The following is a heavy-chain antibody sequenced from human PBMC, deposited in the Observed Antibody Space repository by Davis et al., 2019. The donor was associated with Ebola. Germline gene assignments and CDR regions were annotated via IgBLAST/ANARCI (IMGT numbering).Heavy chain of an antibody. CDR1: GFTFDDYT. J-gene: IGHJ6*02. CDR3: AKGWRKYYYYGMDV. V-gene: IGHV3-43*01. CDR2: ISWDGGST. D-gene: IGHD2-15*01. Sequence: GESLKISCAASGFTFDDYTMHWVRQAPGKGLEWVSLISWDGGSTYYADSVKGRFTISRDNSKNSLYLQMNSLRTEDTALYYCAKGWRKYYYYGMDVWGQGTTATVSS.